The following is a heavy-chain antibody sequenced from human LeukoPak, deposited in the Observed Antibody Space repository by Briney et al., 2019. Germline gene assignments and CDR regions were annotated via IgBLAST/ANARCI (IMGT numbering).Heavy chain of an antibody. CDR2: IYYSGST. CDR1: GGSISSGDYY. Sequence: SETLSLTCTVSGGSISSGDYYWSWIRQPPGKGLEWIGYIYYSGSTYYNPSLKSRVTISVDTSKNQFSLKLLSMTAPDSAVYYCASENCGGDCYTAYSGQGTLVTVSS. CDR3: ASENCGGDCYTAY. J-gene: IGHJ4*02. D-gene: IGHD2-21*01. V-gene: IGHV4-30-4*08.